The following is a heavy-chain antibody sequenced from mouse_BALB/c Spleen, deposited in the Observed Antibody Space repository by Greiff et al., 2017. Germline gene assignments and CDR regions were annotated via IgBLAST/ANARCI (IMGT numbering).Heavy chain of an antibody. CDR3: ATDSSGQVYAMDY. J-gene: IGHJ4*01. V-gene: IGHV5-4*02. CDR1: GFTFSDYY. Sequence: EVQLVESGGGLVKPGGSLKLSCAASGFTFSDYYMYWVRQTPEKRLEWVATISDGGSYTYYPDSVKGRFTISRDNAKNNLYLQMSSLKSEDTAMYYCATDSSGQVYAMDYWGQGTSVTVSS. CDR2: ISDGGSYT. D-gene: IGHD3-1*01.